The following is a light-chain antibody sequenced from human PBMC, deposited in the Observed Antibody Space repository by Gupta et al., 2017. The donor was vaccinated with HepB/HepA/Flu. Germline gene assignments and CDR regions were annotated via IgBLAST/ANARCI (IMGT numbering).Light chain of an antibody. CDR2: RSN. CDR3: SAWDSSLSAHV. Sequence: AGLTQPPSVSTDLRQTATLTCTGNSDNVGNQGAVWLQQHPGHPPKLLSYRSNNRPSGISERFFASRSGNTASLTITGLQPEDEADYFCSAWDSSLSAHVFGTGTKVTVL. V-gene: IGLV10-54*04. J-gene: IGLJ1*01. CDR1: SDNVGNQG.